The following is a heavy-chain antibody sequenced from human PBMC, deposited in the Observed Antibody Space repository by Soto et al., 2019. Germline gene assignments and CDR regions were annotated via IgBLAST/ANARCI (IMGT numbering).Heavy chain of an antibody. Sequence: GASVKVSCKASGGTFSSYAISWVRQAPGQGLEWMGGIIPIFGTANYAQKFQGRVTITADESTSTAYMELSNLRSEDTAVYFCARDGGYDVLTGHYILLYYLDNWGLGTLVTVSS. J-gene: IGHJ4*02. CDR3: ARDGGYDVLTGHYILLYYLDN. V-gene: IGHV1-69*13. D-gene: IGHD3-9*01. CDR1: GGTFSSYA. CDR2: IIPIFGTA.